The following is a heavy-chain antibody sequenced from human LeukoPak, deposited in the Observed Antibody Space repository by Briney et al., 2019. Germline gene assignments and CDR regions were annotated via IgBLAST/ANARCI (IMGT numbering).Heavy chain of an antibody. CDR3: ARGETMDV. Sequence: GGSLRLSCVALEFSFETYWMSWVRQAPGRGPEWVANINEDGSEKHYVGSVRGRFAISRDNADNSLHLQMNSLRPEDMAVYYCARGETMDVWGKGTTVTVSS. CDR1: EFSFETYW. V-gene: IGHV3-7*01. CDR2: INEDGSEK. J-gene: IGHJ6*03. D-gene: IGHD5-24*01.